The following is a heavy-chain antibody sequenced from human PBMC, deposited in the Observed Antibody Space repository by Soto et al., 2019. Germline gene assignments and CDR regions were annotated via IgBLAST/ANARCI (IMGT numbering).Heavy chain of an antibody. CDR1: GFTFSSHW. CDR2: IDGDGRNT. J-gene: IGHJ4*02. D-gene: IGHD6-19*01. V-gene: IGHV3-74*01. Sequence: EVQLVESGGGLVQPGGSLRVSCAASGFTFSSHWIHWVRQGPGKGLMSVSRIDGDGRNTDHADSVKGRFTISRGNAKNTVYLQMSSLRVDDTGVYYCIRGSRGWNGIDYWGQGALVTVSS. CDR3: IRGSRGWNGIDY.